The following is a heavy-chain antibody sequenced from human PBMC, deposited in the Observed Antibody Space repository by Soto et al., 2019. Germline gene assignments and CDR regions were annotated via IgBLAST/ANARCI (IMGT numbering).Heavy chain of an antibody. Sequence: GGSLRLSCAASGFTFSNYWMSWVRQAPGKGLEWVANIKQDGSEKNYKDSVKGRLTISRDNAKNSLSLQMNSLRTEDTAVYYCARRATTSAGYFDLWGRGTLVTVSS. CDR1: GFTFSNYW. CDR3: ARRATTSAGYFDL. V-gene: IGHV3-7*01. D-gene: IGHD1-26*01. J-gene: IGHJ2*01. CDR2: IKQDGSEK.